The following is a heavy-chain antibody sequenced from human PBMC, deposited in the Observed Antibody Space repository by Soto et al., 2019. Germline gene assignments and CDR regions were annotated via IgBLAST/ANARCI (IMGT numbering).Heavy chain of an antibody. D-gene: IGHD3-3*01. J-gene: IGHJ4*02. Sequence: EVQLLESGGGFVQPGGSLRLSCEASGLRFSDYAMSWVRQAPGKGLEWVSTISASGGATYYADSVKGRFTVSRDNSKNTLYVRMNSLRAEDTAFYYCTKVNFWNGYYMPFDYWGQGTLVTVSS. CDR1: GLRFSDYA. V-gene: IGHV3-23*01. CDR2: ISASGGAT. CDR3: TKVNFWNGYYMPFDY.